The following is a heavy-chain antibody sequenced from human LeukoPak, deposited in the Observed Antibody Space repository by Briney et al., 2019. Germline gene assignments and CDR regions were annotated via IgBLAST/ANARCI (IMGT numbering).Heavy chain of an antibody. Sequence: PSETLSLTCAVSGYSISSGYYWSWIRQPAGKGLEWIGRIYTSGSTNYNPSLKSRVTISVDTSKNQFSLKLSSVTAADTAVYYCARAYYYDSSGYYSIFDYWGQGTLVTVSS. V-gene: IGHV4-61*02. CDR2: IYTSGST. CDR1: GYSISSGYY. CDR3: ARAYYYDSSGYYSIFDY. J-gene: IGHJ4*02. D-gene: IGHD3-22*01.